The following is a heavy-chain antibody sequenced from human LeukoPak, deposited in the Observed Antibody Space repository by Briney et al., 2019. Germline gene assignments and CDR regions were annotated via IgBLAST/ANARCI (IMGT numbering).Heavy chain of an antibody. Sequence: SETLSLTCTVSGGSLSSYYWSWIRQPPGKGLEWIGYIYYSGSTNYNPSLKSRVTISVDTSKNQFSLKLSSVTAADTAVYYCARDDYSNWAPHWFDPWGQGTLVTVSS. CDR2: IYYSGST. J-gene: IGHJ5*02. CDR1: GGSLSSYY. V-gene: IGHV4-59*01. CDR3: ARDDYSNWAPHWFDP. D-gene: IGHD4-11*01.